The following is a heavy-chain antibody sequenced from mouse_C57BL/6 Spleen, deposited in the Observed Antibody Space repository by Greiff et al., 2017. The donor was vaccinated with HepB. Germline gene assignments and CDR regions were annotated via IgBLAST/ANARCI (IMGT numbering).Heavy chain of an antibody. J-gene: IGHJ4*01. CDR1: GYTFTDYY. CDR3: AFYYYGSSFYYYAMDY. Sequence: VQLQQSGPELVKPGASVKISCKASGYTFTDYYMNWVKQSHGKSLEWIGDINPNNGGTSYNQKFKGKATLTVDKSSSTAYMELRSLTSEDSAVYYCAFYYYGSSFYYYAMDYWGQGTSVTVSS. D-gene: IGHD1-1*01. CDR2: INPNNGGT. V-gene: IGHV1-26*01.